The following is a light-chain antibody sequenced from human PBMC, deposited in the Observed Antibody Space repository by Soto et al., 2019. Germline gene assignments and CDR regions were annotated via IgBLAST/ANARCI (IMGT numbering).Light chain of an antibody. J-gene: IGKJ4*01. CDR1: QSVSSSY. Sequence: EIVLTQSPGTLSLSPGERATLSCRASQSVSSSYLAWYQQKPGQAPRLLIYGASSRATGIPDRFSGSGSGTDVTLTISRLEPEDFAVYYCQQYRDSPLTFGGGTKVEIK. V-gene: IGKV3-20*01. CDR3: QQYRDSPLT. CDR2: GAS.